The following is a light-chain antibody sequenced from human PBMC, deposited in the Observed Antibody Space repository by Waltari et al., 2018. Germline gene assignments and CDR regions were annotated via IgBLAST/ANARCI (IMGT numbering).Light chain of an antibody. J-gene: IGKJ5*01. V-gene: IGKV4-1*01. CDR3: QQFYNIPIT. CDR1: QTVLYSSNNKNY. Sequence: DIVMTQSPDSLPVSVGERATIHCRSSQTVLYSSNNKNYLGWYQQKPGQPPRLLINWASTRESGVPDRFSGSGSGTDFTLTISSLEAEDAAVYYCQQFYNIPITFGQGTRLEIQ. CDR2: WAS.